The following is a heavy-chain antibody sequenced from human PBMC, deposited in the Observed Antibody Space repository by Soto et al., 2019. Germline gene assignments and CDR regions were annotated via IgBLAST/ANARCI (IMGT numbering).Heavy chain of an antibody. Sequence: PSETLSLTCTVSGGSISSYYWSWIRQPPGKGLEWIGYIYYSGSTNYNPSLKSRVTISVDTSENQFSLKLSSVTAADTAVYYCARGYFDWYSRNWFDPWGQGTLVTVSS. CDR3: ARGYFDWYSRNWFDP. D-gene: IGHD3-9*01. V-gene: IGHV4-59*01. CDR2: IYYSGST. CDR1: GGSISSYY. J-gene: IGHJ5*02.